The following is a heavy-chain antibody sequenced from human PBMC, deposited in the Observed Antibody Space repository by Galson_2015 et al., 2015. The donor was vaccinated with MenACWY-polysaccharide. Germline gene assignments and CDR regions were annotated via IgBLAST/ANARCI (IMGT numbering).Heavy chain of an antibody. J-gene: IGHJ4*02. CDR2: LSPTTGNT. CDR1: GLTFSSYG. CDR3: AKGAAHYGSGSYYDY. Sequence: SLRLSCAGSGLTFSSYGMGWVRQAPGKGLEWVSGLSPTTGNTYYADSVRGRFTISRDNSKNTLYLQMDSLRAEDTALYYCAKGAAHYGSGSYYDYWGQATHLTVSA. D-gene: IGHD3-10*01. V-gene: IGHV3-23*01.